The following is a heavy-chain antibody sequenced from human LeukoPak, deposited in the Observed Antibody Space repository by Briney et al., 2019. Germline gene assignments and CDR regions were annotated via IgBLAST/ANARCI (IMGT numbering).Heavy chain of an antibody. V-gene: IGHV3-23*01. CDR2: ISGSGGST. D-gene: IGHD4-17*01. CDR3: AKMTTVTTHY. Sequence: PGGSLRLSCAVSGFTFSTSAMSWVRQAPGKGLEWVSAISGSGGSTYYADSVKGRFTISRDNSKNTLYLQMNSLRAEDTAVYYCAKMTTVTTHYWGQGTLVTVSS. CDR1: GFTFSTSA. J-gene: IGHJ4*02.